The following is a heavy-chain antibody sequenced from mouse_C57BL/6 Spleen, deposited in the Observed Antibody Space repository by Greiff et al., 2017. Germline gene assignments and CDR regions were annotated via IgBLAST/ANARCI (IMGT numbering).Heavy chain of an antibody. CDR3: ARYNLYAMDY. J-gene: IGHJ4*01. V-gene: IGHV7-3*01. Sequence: EVQLVESGGGLVQHGGSLSLSCAASGFTFTDYYMSWVRQPPGKALEWLGFIRNKANGYTTEYSASVKGRFTISRDNSQSILYLQMNALRAEDSATYYCARYNLYAMDYWGQGTSVTVSS. CDR2: IRNKANGYTT. CDR1: GFTFTDYY.